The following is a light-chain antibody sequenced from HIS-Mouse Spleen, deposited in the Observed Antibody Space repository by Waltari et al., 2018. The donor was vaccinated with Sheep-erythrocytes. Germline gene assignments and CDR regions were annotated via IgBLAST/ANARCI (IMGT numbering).Light chain of an antibody. V-gene: IGLV2-8*01. CDR1: SSDVGGYNY. CDR2: EVS. J-gene: IGLJ3*02. CDR3: SSYAGSNNWV. Sequence: QSALTQPPSASGSPGQSVTISCTGTSSDVGGYNYVSWYQHHPGKAPKPMLYEVSKRSSGVPDRFAGFKSGKTASLTVSGLQAEDEADYYCSSYAGSNNWVFGGGTKLTVL.